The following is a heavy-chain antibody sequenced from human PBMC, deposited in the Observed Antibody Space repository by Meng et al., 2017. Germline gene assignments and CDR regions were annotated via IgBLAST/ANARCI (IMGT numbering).Heavy chain of an antibody. Sequence: GESLKISCAASGFTFSSYEMNWVRQAPGKGLEWVSYISSSGSTIYYADSVKGRFTISRDNAKNSLYLQMNSLRAEDTAVYYCARDHAEPFRPDAFDIWGQGTMVTVSS. CDR2: ISSSGSTI. CDR1: GFTFSSYE. D-gene: IGHD1-14*01. V-gene: IGHV3-48*03. CDR3: ARDHAEPFRPDAFDI. J-gene: IGHJ3*02.